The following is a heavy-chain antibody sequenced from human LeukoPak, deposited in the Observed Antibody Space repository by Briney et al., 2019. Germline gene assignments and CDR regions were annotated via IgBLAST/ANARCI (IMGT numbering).Heavy chain of an antibody. D-gene: IGHD2-15*01. CDR2: ISAYTGNT. CDR1: GYTFTSYG. J-gene: IGHJ4*02. V-gene: IGHV1-18*01. Sequence: ASVKVSCKASGYTFTSYGISWVRQAPGQGLEWMGWISAYTGNTMFAQKHQGRVALTTDTSTTTAYMELRSLRSDDTAVYYCARDLEPAPRCKSGGNCYPLYWGQGTLVIVSS. CDR3: ARDLEPAPRCKSGGNCYPLY.